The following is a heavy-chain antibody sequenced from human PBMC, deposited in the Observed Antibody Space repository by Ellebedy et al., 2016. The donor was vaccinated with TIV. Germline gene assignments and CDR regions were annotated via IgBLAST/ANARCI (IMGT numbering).Heavy chain of an antibody. J-gene: IGHJ2*01. CDR3: ATGWYFDF. CDR1: GFTFSNYG. CDR2: IKSEANGGTI. Sequence: GGSLRLSCVASGFTFSNYGMHWVRQAPGKGLEWVGRIKSEANGGTIDYSAPVRGRFIVSRDDSKNTVYLQMNSLQIEDTAVYFCATGWYFDFWGRGTLVTVSS. V-gene: IGHV3-15*01.